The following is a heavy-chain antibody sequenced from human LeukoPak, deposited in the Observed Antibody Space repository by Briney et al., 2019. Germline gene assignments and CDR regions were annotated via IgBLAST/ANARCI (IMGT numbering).Heavy chain of an antibody. D-gene: IGHD3-16*01. CDR3: ARDGGGTGVHMGYYYYYGMDV. V-gene: IGHV1-18*01. CDR2: ISAYSGNT. Sequence: ASVKVSCKASGYTFTSYGISWVRQAPGQGLEWMGWISAYSGNTNYAQKLQGRVTMTTDTSTSTAYMELRSLRSDDTAVYYCARDGGGTGVHMGYYYYYGMDVWGQGTTVTVSS. CDR1: GYTFTSYG. J-gene: IGHJ6*02.